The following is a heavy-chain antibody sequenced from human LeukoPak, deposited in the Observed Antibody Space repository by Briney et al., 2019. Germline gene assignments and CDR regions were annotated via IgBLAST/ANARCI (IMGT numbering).Heavy chain of an antibody. Sequence: ASVKVSCKASGYTFTGYYMHWVRQAPGQGLEWMGWINPNSGGTNYAQKFQGRVTMTRDTSISTAYMELSRLRSDDTAVYYCARDLCCYDFWSGYSNIYYFDYWGQGTLVTVSS. J-gene: IGHJ4*02. V-gene: IGHV1-2*02. CDR2: INPNSGGT. CDR1: GYTFTGYY. D-gene: IGHD3-3*01. CDR3: ARDLCCYDFWSGYSNIYYFDY.